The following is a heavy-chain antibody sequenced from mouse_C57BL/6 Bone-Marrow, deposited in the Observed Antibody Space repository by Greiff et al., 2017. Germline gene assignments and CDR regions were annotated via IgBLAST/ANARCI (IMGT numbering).Heavy chain of an antibody. Sequence: QVQLKQPGAELVRPGSSVKLSCKASGYTFTSYWMDWVKQRPGQGLEWIGNIYPSDSETHYNQKFKDKATLTVAKSSRTAYMQLSSLTSEDSAVYYCARSDGYPIFDYWGQGTTLTVSA. CDR3: ARSDGYPIFDY. J-gene: IGHJ2*01. CDR1: GYTFTSYW. D-gene: IGHD2-3*01. V-gene: IGHV1-61*01. CDR2: IYPSDSET.